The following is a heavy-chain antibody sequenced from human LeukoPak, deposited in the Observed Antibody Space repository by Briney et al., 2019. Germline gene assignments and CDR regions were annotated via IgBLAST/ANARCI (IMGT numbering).Heavy chain of an antibody. CDR1: GYTFTSYD. Sequence: ASVKVSCKASGYTFTSYDINWVRQATGQGLEWMGWISAYNGNTNYAQKLQGRVTMTTDTSTSTAYMELRSLRSDDTAVYYCARVAPVVGALDYWGQGTLVTVSS. V-gene: IGHV1-18*01. D-gene: IGHD1-26*01. CDR3: ARVAPVVGALDY. J-gene: IGHJ4*02. CDR2: ISAYNGNT.